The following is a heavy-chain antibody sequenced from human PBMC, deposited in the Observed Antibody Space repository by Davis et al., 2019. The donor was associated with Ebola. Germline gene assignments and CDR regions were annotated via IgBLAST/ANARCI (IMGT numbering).Heavy chain of an antibody. V-gene: IGHV4-59*08. CDR3: ARHVFGSELQWLDH. CDR2: IYYSGST. J-gene: IGHJ4*02. Sequence: SQTLSLTCAVYGGSFSGYYWSWIRQPPGKGLEWIGYIYYSGSTNYNPSLKSRVTISVDTSKNQFSLKLSSVTAADTAVYYCARHVFGSELQWLDHWGQGTLVTVSS. D-gene: IGHD6-19*01. CDR1: GGSFSGYY.